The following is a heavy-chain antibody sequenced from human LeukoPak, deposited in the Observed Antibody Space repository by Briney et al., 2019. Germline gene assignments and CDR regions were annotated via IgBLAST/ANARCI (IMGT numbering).Heavy chain of an antibody. D-gene: IGHD6-13*01. CDR3: AKDLYSSWYFDY. CDR2: ISGSGGST. CDR1: GFTFSSYA. Sequence: PGGCLRLSCAASGFTFSSYAMSWVRQAPGKGLEWVSAISGSGGSTYYADSVKGRFTISRDNSKNTLYLQMNSLRAEDTAVYYCAKDLYSSWYFDYWGQGTLVTVSS. V-gene: IGHV3-23*01. J-gene: IGHJ4*02.